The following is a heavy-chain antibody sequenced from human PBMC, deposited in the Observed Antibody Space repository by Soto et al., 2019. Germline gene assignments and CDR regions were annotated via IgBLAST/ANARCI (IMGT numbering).Heavy chain of an antibody. CDR3: ARAVDIVAQGDVYVMDV. CDR2: IIPILGIA. CDR1: GYTFNSYG. Sequence: SVKLSCKASGYTFNSYGISWVRQDPKQGLEWMGRIIPILGIANYAQKFQGRVTITADKSTSTAYMELSSLRSEDTAVYYCARAVDIVAQGDVYVMDVWGQGTTVTVS. V-gene: IGHV1-69*04. D-gene: IGHD5-12*01. J-gene: IGHJ6*02.